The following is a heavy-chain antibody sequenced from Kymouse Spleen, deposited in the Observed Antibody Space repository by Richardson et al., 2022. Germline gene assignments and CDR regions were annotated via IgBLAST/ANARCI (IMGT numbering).Heavy chain of an antibody. V-gene: IGHV3-30*18. Sequence: QVQLVESGGGVVQPGRSLRLSCAASGFTFSSYGMHWVRQAPGKGLEWVAVISYDGSNKYYADSVKGRFTISRDNSKNTLYLQMNSLRAEDTAVYYCAKYSSSWYYYYYGMDVWGQGTTVTVSS. D-gene: IGHD6-13*01. CDR1: GFTFSSYG. CDR2: ISYDGSNK. J-gene: IGHJ6*02. CDR3: AKYSSSWYYYYYGMDV.